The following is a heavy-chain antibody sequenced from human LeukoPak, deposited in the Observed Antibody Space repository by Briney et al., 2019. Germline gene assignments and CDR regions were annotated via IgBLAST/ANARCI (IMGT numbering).Heavy chain of an antibody. CDR3: ARVHDSSGYYGMNAFDI. Sequence: PSETLSLTCTVSGGSISSGGYYWSWIRQPPGKGLEWIGYIYYSGSTNYNPSLKSRVTISVDTSKNQFSLKLSSVTAADTAVYYCARVHDSSGYYGMNAFDIWGQGTMVTVSS. J-gene: IGHJ3*02. CDR2: IYYSGST. CDR1: GGSISSGGYY. V-gene: IGHV4-61*08. D-gene: IGHD3-22*01.